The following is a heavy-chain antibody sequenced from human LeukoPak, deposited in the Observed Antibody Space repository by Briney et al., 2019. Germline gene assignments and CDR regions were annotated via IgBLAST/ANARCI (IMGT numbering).Heavy chain of an antibody. J-gene: IGHJ6*02. CDR2: IIPILGIA. V-gene: IGHV1-69*04. CDR1: GYTFTGYY. D-gene: IGHD2-2*02. Sequence: SVKVSCKASGYTFTGYYMHWVRQAPGQGLEWMGRIIPILGIANYAQKFQGRVTITADKSTSTAYMELSSLRSEDTAVYYCARGGVEVVPAAIVHYGMDVWGQGTTVTVSS. CDR3: ARGGVEVVPAAIVHYGMDV.